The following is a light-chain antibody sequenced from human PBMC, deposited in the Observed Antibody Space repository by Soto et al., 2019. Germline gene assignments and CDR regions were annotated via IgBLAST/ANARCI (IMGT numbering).Light chain of an antibody. CDR1: QYVSSF. J-gene: IGKJ1*01. V-gene: IGKV3-11*01. CDR2: DAS. Sequence: IVFTHSPSTLSFSPGEIATLSFGASQYVSSFLAWYQQKAGQAPRLLIYDASHRATGIPARFSGSGSGTEFTLTINSLEPEDFALYYCQKSYKWNTTLGQGNKVDIK. CDR3: QKSYKWNTT.